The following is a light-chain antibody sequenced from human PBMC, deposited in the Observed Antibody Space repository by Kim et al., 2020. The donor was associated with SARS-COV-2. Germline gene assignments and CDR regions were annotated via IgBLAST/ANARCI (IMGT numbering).Light chain of an antibody. J-gene: IGLJ2*01. CDR3: SSYTNKKTII. Sequence: GQSLTISCTGSSSGVGAYNYVSWYQQHPGKVPKLLLCDVTTRPSGVSSRFSGSRSGNTASLTISGLQTEDEADYYCSSYTNKKTIIFGGGTKLTVL. CDR2: DVT. CDR1: SSGVGAYNY. V-gene: IGLV2-14*03.